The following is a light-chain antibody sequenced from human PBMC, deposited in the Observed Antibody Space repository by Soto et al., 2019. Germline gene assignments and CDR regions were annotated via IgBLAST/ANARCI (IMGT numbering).Light chain of an antibody. J-gene: IGKJ5*01. Sequence: IQMTQSPSSLSASVGDRVTTTCRASQSISSYLNWYQQKPGKAPKLLIYAASSLQSGVPSRFSGSGSGTDFTLTISSLQPEDFATYYXQQSYSTPITFGQGTRREIK. V-gene: IGKV1-39*01. CDR2: AAS. CDR1: QSISSY. CDR3: QQSYSTPIT.